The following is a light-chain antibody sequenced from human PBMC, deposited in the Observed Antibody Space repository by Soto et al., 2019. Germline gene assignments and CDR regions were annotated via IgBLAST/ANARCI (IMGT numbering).Light chain of an antibody. CDR2: GAS. V-gene: IGKV3-15*01. CDR1: QSVSGN. Sequence: EIVMTQSPATLSVSPGERATLSCRASQSVSGNLAWYQQKPGQAPRLLIYGASTRATGLPARFSGSGSGTEFTLTISSLQSEVFALYYCQQYDHWPFTFGPGTKVDIK. J-gene: IGKJ3*01. CDR3: QQYDHWPFT.